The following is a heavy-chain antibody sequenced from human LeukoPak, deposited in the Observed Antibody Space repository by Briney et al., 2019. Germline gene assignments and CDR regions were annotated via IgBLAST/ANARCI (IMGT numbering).Heavy chain of an antibody. CDR3: ARENSGSYREFDY. Sequence: SETLSLTCTVSGGSISSYYWSWIRQPAGKGLEWIGRIYTSGSTNYNASLKSRVSMSVDTSKNQFSLKLSSVTAADTAVFYCARENSGSYREFDYWGQGTLVTLSS. J-gene: IGHJ4*02. CDR1: GGSISSYY. D-gene: IGHD1-26*01. CDR2: IYTSGST. V-gene: IGHV4-4*07.